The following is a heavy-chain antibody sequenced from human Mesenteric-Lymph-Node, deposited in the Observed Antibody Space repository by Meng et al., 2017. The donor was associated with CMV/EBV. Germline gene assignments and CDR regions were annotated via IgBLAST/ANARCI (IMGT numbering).Heavy chain of an antibody. J-gene: IGHJ4*02. CDR2: IYYSGST. CDR1: GGSISSYY. D-gene: IGHD1-26*01. CDR3: ARGGIVGATTFDY. Sequence: SETLSLTCTFSGGSISSYYWSWIRQPPGKGLEWIGYIYYSGSTNYNPSLKSRVTISVDTSKNQFSLKLSSVTAADTAVYYCARGGIVGATTFDYWGQGTLVTVSS. V-gene: IGHV4-59*01.